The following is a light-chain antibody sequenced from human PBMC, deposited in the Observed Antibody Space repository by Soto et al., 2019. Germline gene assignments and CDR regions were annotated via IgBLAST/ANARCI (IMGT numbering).Light chain of an antibody. CDR2: GAS. V-gene: IGKV3-15*01. CDR3: QQDNKSTRT. Sequence: ALTQSPATLSRSARDIATLSCRASQSVSSNLAWYQQKPGQAPRLLIYGASTRATGIPARFSGSGSGTEFTLTISSLQSEDFAVYYCQQDNKSTRTFGQGTKVEIK. CDR1: QSVSSN. J-gene: IGKJ1*01.